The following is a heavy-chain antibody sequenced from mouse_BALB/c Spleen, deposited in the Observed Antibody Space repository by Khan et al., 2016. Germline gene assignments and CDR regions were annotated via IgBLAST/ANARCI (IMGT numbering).Heavy chain of an antibody. Sequence: QVQLKESGPGLVAPSQSLSIACTVSGFSLTSYGVHWVRQPPGKGLEWLGVIWAGGSTNYNSALMSRLSISKDNSKSQVFLKMNSLQTDDTAMYXCARDGGGYDYAMDYWGQGTSVTVSS. D-gene: IGHD2-2*01. J-gene: IGHJ4*01. CDR2: IWAGGST. CDR3: ARDGGGYDYAMDY. V-gene: IGHV2-9*02. CDR1: GFSLTSYG.